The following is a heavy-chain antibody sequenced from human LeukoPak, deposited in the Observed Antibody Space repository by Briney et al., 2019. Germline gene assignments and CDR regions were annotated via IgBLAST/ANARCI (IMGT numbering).Heavy chain of an antibody. D-gene: IGHD3-22*01. Sequence: GESLKISCKGSGYSFTSYWIGWVRHMPGKGLEWMGIIYPGDSDVRYRPSFQGQVTISVDKSINTAYLQWSSLKASDTAMYFCARGGIIVGSTSHFDSWGQGTLVTVSS. CDR3: ARGGIIVGSTSHFDS. CDR1: GYSFTSYW. CDR2: IYPGDSDV. J-gene: IGHJ5*01. V-gene: IGHV5-51*01.